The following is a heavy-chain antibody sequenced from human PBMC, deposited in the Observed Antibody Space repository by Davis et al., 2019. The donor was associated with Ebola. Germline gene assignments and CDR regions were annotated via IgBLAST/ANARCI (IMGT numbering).Heavy chain of an antibody. D-gene: IGHD1-1*01. Sequence: GESLKISCVASGFTFSNHAMHWVRQAPGKGLEWVAVTSHNERERFYGESVQGRFTISRDNSENVLYLQMDSLRPDDTAIYFCARALHDEVLDYWCQGTPVTVSS. CDR1: GFTFSNHA. V-gene: IGHV3-30*04. CDR2: TSHNERER. J-gene: IGHJ4*02. CDR3: ARALHDEVLDY.